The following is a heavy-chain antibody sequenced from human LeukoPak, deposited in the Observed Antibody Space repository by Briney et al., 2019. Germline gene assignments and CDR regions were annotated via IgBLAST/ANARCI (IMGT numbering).Heavy chain of an antibody. CDR2: IYTSGST. CDR3: VRGRPSYYDSSRDAFDI. D-gene: IGHD3-22*01. V-gene: IGHV4-4*07. Sequence: SETLSLTCTVSGGSISSYYWSWIRQPAGKGLEWIGRIYTSGSTNYNPSLKSRVTMSVDTSKNQFSLKLSSVTAADTAVYYCVRGRPSYYDSSRDAFDIWGQGTMVTVSS. CDR1: GGSISSYY. J-gene: IGHJ3*02.